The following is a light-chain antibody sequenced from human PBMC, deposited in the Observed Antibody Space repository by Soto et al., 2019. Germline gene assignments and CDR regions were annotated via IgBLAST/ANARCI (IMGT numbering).Light chain of an antibody. CDR1: QGISSS. CDR3: QQYYSYPRT. Sequence: AIRMTQSPSSFSASTGDRVTITCRASQGISSSLAWYQQKPGKAPKLLIYAASTLQSGVPSRVSGSGSGTDFTLTISCLQSEDFATYYCQQYYSYPRTFGGGTKVESK. CDR2: AAS. J-gene: IGKJ4*01. V-gene: IGKV1-8*01.